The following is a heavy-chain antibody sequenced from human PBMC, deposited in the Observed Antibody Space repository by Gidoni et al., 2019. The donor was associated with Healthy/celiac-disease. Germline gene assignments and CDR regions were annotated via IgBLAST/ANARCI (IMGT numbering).Heavy chain of an antibody. CDR3: ARHGPDVLRYFDWFLNWFDP. D-gene: IGHD3-9*01. V-gene: IGHV4-39*01. Sequence: QLQLQESGPGLVKPSETLSLTCTVSGGSFSSSSYYWGWIRQPPGKGLEWIGSIYYSGSTYYNPSLKSRVTISVDTSKNQFSLKLSSVTAADTAVYYCARHGPDVLRYFDWFLNWFDPWGQGTLVTVSS. CDR1: GGSFSSSSYY. CDR2: IYYSGST. J-gene: IGHJ5*02.